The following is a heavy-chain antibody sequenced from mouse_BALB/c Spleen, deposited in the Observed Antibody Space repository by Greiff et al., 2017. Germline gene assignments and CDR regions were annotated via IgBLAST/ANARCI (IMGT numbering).Heavy chain of an antibody. J-gene: IGHJ4*01. D-gene: IGHD1-1*01. CDR1: GFSLTSYG. CDR2: IWAGGST. Sequence: VMLVESGPGLVAPSQSLSITCTVSGFSLTSYGVHWVRQPPGKGLEWLGVIWAGGSTNYNSALMSRLSISKDNSKSQVFLKMNSLQTDDTAMYYCARDYHYYGSSPYAMDYWGQGTSVTVSS. CDR3: ARDYHYYGSSPYAMDY. V-gene: IGHV2-9*02.